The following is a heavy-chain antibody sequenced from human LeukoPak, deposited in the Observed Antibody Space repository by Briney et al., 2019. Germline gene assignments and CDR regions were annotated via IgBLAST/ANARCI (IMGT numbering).Heavy chain of an antibody. Sequence: GASVKVSCKASGYTFTGYYMHWVRQAPGQGLEWMGWINPNSGGTNYAQKFQGRVTMTRDTSISTAYMELSRLRSDDTAVYYCARSYYYGSGSYSNWFDPWGQGTLVTVSS. V-gene: IGHV1-2*02. CDR2: INPNSGGT. J-gene: IGHJ5*02. D-gene: IGHD3-10*01. CDR1: GYTFTGYY. CDR3: ARSYYYGSGSYSNWFDP.